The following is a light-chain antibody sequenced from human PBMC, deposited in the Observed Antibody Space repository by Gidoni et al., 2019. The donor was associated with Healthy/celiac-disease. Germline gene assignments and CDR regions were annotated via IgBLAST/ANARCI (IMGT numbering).Light chain of an antibody. CDR2: DAS. Sequence: IVLTQSPATLSLSPGDRATLSCRASQSVSSYLAWYQQKPGQAPRLLIYDASNRATGIPARFSGSGSGTEFTLTISSLEPEDFAVYYCQQRSNWPPTFGGGTKVEIK. CDR1: QSVSSY. V-gene: IGKV3-11*01. CDR3: QQRSNWPPT. J-gene: IGKJ4*01.